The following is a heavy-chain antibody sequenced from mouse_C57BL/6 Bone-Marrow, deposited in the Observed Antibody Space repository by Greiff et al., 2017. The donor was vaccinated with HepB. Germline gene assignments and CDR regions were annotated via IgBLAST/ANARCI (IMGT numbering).Heavy chain of an antibody. CDR3: ARWLLRRLRPRRAMDY. D-gene: IGHD2-2*01. CDR2: INPSSGYT. V-gene: IGHV1-4*01. CDR1: GYTFTSYT. J-gene: IGHJ4*01. Sequence: QVQLQQSGAELARPGASVKMSCKASGYTFTSYTMHWVKQRPGQGLEWIGYINPSSGYTKYNQKFKDKATLTADKSSSTAYMQLSSLTSEVSAVYYCARWLLRRLRPRRAMDYWGQGTSVTVSS.